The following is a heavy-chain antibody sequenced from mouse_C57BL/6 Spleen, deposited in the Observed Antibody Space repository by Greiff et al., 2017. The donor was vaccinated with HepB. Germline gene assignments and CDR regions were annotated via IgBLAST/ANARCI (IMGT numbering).Heavy chain of an antibody. CDR1: GFTFSSYA. V-gene: IGHV5-4*03. CDR2: ISDGGSYT. J-gene: IGHJ2*01. CDR3: ARRNDYDGYFDY. D-gene: IGHD2-4*01. Sequence: EVQGVESGGGLVKPGGSLKLSCAASGFTFSSYAMSWVRQTPEKRLEWVATISDGGSYTYYPDNVKGRFTISRDNAKNNLYLQMSHLKSEDTAMYYCARRNDYDGYFDYWGQGTTLTVSS.